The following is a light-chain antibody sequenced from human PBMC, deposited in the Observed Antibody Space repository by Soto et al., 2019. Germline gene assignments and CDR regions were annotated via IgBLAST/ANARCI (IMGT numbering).Light chain of an antibody. CDR1: GSDVGTYNY. J-gene: IGLJ3*02. CDR2: ELN. Sequence: QSALTQPPSASGSPGQSVTISCTGTGSDVGTYNYVSWYQQHPGKAPKLMIFELNKRPSGVPDRFSGSKSGNTASLTVSSLQADDEADYYCSSYAGNNNLVFGGGTKLTVL. V-gene: IGLV2-8*01. CDR3: SSYAGNNNLV.